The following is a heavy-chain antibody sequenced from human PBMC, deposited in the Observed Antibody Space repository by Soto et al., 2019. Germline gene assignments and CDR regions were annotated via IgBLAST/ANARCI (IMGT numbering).Heavy chain of an antibody. D-gene: IGHD3-10*01. Sequence: GGSLRLSCAASGFTFDDYAMHWVRQAPGKGLEWVSLISGDGGSTYYADSVKGRFTISRDNSKNSLYLQMNSLRAEDTALYYCAEVSGQERGSGGEVDAFDIWGQGTMVTVSS. CDR2: ISGDGGST. CDR3: AEVSGQERGSGGEVDAFDI. CDR1: GFTFDDYA. J-gene: IGHJ3*02. V-gene: IGHV3-43*02.